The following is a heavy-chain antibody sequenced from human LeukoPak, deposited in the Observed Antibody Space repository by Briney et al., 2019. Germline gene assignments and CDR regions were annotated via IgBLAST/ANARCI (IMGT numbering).Heavy chain of an antibody. V-gene: IGHV3-33*01. CDR2: ICYDGSNK. CDR3: ARGSYTSSWYGVFDY. J-gene: IGHJ4*02. D-gene: IGHD6-13*01. CDR1: GFIFSSYG. Sequence: LGGSLRLSCAASGFIFSSYGMHWVRQAPGKGLEWVAVICYDGSNKYYADSVKGRFTISRDNSKNTLYLQMNSLRGEDTAVYYCARGSYTSSWYGVFDYWGQGTLVTVSS.